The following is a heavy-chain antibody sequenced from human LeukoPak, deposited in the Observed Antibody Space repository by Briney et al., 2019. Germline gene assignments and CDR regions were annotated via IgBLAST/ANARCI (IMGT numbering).Heavy chain of an antibody. Sequence: PSETLSLTCTVSGGSLRSHYWSWIRQPPGKGLEWIGYVFYIGSTNYNPSLKSRVTLSVDTSKNQFSLNLRSVTAADTAVYYCARGPFRDSSSWYYFDYWGQGTLVTVSS. J-gene: IGHJ4*02. CDR1: GGSLRSHY. D-gene: IGHD6-13*01. CDR3: ARGPFRDSSSWYYFDY. CDR2: VFYIGST. V-gene: IGHV4-59*11.